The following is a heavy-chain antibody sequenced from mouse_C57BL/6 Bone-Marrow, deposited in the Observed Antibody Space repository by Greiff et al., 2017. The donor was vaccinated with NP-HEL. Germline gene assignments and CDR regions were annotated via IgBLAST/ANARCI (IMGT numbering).Heavy chain of an antibody. D-gene: IGHD1-1*01. CDR2: INPNNGGT. V-gene: IGHV1-22*01. Sequence: EVKLMESGPELVKPGASVKMSCKASGYTFTDYNMHWVKQSHGKSLEWIGYINPNNGGTSYNQKFKGKATLTVNKSSSTAYMELRSLTSEDSAVYYCARSTTVVATGKNYWGQGTTLTVSS. J-gene: IGHJ2*01. CDR3: ARSTTVVATGKNY. CDR1: GYTFTDYN.